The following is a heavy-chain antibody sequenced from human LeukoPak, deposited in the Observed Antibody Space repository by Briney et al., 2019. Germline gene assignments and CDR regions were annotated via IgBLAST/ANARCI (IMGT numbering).Heavy chain of an antibody. CDR1: GFTFSSYW. CDR2: INSDGSST. Sequence: GGSLRLSCAASGFTFSSYWMHWVRQAPGKGLVWVSRINSDGSSTSYADSVKGRFTISRDNAKNTLYLQVNSLRAEDTAVYYCAREFKLSAFDIWGQGTMVTVSS. CDR3: AREFKLSAFDI. D-gene: IGHD2/OR15-2a*01. V-gene: IGHV3-74*01. J-gene: IGHJ3*02.